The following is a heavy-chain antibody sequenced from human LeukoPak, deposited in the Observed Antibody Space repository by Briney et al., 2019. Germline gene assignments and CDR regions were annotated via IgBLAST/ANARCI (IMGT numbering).Heavy chain of an antibody. CDR2: INSDGSST. Sequence: GGSLRLSCAASGFTFSSYWMHWVRQAPGKGLVWVSLINSDGSSTSYADSVKGRFTISRDNAKNTLYLQMNSLRAEDTAVYYCATLYGSSYISFDYWGQGTLVTVPS. CDR1: GFTFSSYW. V-gene: IGHV3-74*01. CDR3: ATLYGSSYISFDY. D-gene: IGHD2-8*01. J-gene: IGHJ4*02.